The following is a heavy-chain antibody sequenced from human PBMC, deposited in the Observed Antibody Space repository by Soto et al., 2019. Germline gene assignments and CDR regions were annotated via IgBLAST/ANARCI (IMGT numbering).Heavy chain of an antibody. Sequence: SQTLSLTCAISGDSVSSNSAAWNWIRQSPSRGLEWLGRTYYRSKWYNDYAVSVKSRITINPDTSKNQFSLQLNSVTPEDTAVYYCAGDTIVVVVAATPYYYGMDVWGQGTTVT. CDR2: TYYRSKWYN. CDR1: GDSVSSNSAA. CDR3: AGDTIVVVVAATPYYYGMDV. D-gene: IGHD2-15*01. V-gene: IGHV6-1*01. J-gene: IGHJ6*02.